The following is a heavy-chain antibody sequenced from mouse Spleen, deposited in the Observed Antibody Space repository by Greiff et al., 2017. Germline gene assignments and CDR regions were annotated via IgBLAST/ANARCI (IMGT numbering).Heavy chain of an antibody. V-gene: IGHV3-6*01. J-gene: IGHJ2*01. CDR1: GYSITSGYY. CDR2: ISYDGSN. Sequence: EVQLVESGPGLVKPSQSLSLTCSVTGYSITSGYYWNWIRQFPGNKLEWMGYISYDGSNNYNPSLKNRISITRDTSKNQFFLKLNSVTTEDTATYYCASYGYALDYWGQGTTLTVSS. D-gene: IGHD2-2*01. CDR3: ASYGYALDY.